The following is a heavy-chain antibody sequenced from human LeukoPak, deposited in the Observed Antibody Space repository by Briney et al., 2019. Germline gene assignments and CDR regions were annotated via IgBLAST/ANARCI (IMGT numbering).Heavy chain of an antibody. CDR2: ISGSGGST. CDR3: AKVELRIQLWSR. Sequence: GASLRLSCAASGFTFSSYAMSWVRQAPGKGLEWVSAISGSGGSTYYADSVKGRCTISRDNSKNTLDLQLPSRRADAPAVFYCAKVELRIQLWSRWGQGTLVTVSS. J-gene: IGHJ4*02. D-gene: IGHD5-18*01. V-gene: IGHV3-23*01. CDR1: GFTFSSYA.